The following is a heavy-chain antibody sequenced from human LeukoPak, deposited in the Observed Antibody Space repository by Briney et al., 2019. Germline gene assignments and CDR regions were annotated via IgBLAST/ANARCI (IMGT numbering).Heavy chain of an antibody. J-gene: IGHJ4*02. V-gene: IGHV3-21*01. CDR2: ISSSSYI. CDR1: GFTFSSYA. Sequence: GGSLRLSCAASGFTFSSYAMSWVRQAPGKGLEWVSSISSSSYIYYADSVKGRFTISRDNAKNSLYLQMNSLRAEDTAVYYCARAMGITGTSRYWGQGTLVTVPS. CDR3: ARAMGITGTSRY. D-gene: IGHD1-7*01.